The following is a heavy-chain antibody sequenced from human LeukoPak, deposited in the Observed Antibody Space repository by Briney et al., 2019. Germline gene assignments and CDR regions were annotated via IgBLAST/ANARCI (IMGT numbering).Heavy chain of an antibody. Sequence: GGSLRLSCAASGFTFSTYGMTWVRQAPGKGLEWISYISSSSDSIKYADSVKGRSTSSRDNAKNSLYLQMNSLRAEDTAVYYCARAYDFWSGYHYYFDYWGQGTLVTVSS. V-gene: IGHV3-48*04. J-gene: IGHJ4*02. CDR3: ARAYDFWSGYHYYFDY. CDR1: GFTFSTYG. D-gene: IGHD3-3*01. CDR2: ISSSSDSI.